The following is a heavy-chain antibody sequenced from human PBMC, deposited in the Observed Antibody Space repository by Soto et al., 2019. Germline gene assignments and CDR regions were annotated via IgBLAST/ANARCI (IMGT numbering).Heavy chain of an antibody. D-gene: IGHD1-1*01. CDR1: GFTFSSHW. J-gene: IGHJ4*02. CDR3: VRSSGWKVDY. Sequence: GGSLRLSCVASGFTFSSHWMNWVRQVPGKGLEWVANIKEDGTEINYVDSVKGRFAISRDNAKNSLYLQMNSLRVDDTAVYHCVRSSGWKVDYWGQGILVSVSS. V-gene: IGHV3-7*04. CDR2: IKEDGTEI.